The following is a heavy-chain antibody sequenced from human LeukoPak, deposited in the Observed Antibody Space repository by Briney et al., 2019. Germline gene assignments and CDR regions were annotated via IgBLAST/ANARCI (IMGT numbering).Heavy chain of an antibody. CDR3: AREYCSSTSCYSAFDI. D-gene: IGHD2-2*02. CDR2: ISSTGSTI. CDR1: GFIFRNYE. Sequence: PGGSLRLSCAASGFIFRNYEMNWVRQAPGKGLEWVSYISSTGSTIYYADSLRGRFTISRDNAKNSLYLQMNSLRAEDTAVYYCAREYCSSTSCYSAFDIWGQGTMVTVSS. J-gene: IGHJ3*02. V-gene: IGHV3-48*03.